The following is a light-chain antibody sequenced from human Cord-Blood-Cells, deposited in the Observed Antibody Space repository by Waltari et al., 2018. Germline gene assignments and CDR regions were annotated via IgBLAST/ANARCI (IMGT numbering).Light chain of an antibody. J-gene: IGLJ3*02. CDR1: SSDVAGYNY. CDR3: CSDAGSYTWV. CDR2: DVS. V-gene: IGLV2-11*02. Sequence: QSALTQPRSVSGSPGQSVTISCTGTSSDVAGYNYVSWYQPHPVNAPKLMIYDVSKRPSEVPELFSGSKSGNAASRTICGLQAEDEADYYCCSDAGSYTWVFGGGTKLTVL.